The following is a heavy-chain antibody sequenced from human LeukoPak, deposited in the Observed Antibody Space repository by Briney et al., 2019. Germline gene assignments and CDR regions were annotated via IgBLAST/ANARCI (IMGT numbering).Heavy chain of an antibody. D-gene: IGHD2-2*01. J-gene: IGHJ6*02. CDR3: ARDHKKGYCSSTSCYSHYYYYYGMDV. V-gene: IGHV4-34*01. CDR2: INLSGST. Sequence: SETLSLTCAVYGGSFSGYYWGWIRQPPGKGLEWIGEINLSGSTNYNPSLKSRVTISVDTSKNQFSLKLSSVTAADTAVYYCARDHKKGYCSSTSCYSHYYYYYGMDVWGQGTTVTVSS. CDR1: GGSFSGYY.